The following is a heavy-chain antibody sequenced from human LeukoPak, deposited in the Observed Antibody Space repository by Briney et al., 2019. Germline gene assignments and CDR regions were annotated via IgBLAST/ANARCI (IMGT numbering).Heavy chain of an antibody. CDR2: INPNSGGT. D-gene: IGHD6-19*01. CDR1: GYTFTGYY. V-gene: IGHV1-2*02. J-gene: IGHJ6*03. Sequence: ASVKVSCKASGYTFTGYYMHWVRHAPGQGLEWMGWINPNSGGTNYAQKFQGRVTMTRDTSISTAYMELSRLRSDDTAVYYCARDRGSGWYYYYYYMDVWGKGTTVTVSS. CDR3: ARDRGSGWYYYYYYMDV.